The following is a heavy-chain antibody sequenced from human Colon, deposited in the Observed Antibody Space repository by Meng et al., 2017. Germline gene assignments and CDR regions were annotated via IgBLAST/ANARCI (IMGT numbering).Heavy chain of an antibody. CDR1: GYTFTAYW. V-gene: IGHV1-18*04. J-gene: IGHJ3*02. D-gene: IGHD6-13*01. Sequence: ASVKVSCKPSGYTFTAYWLHWVRQAPGQGLEWMGWVSAYSGDTNYEQKLQGRVTMTTDKSTSTAYMGLRSLRSDDTAVYYCARDDAYSSSSFAFDIWGQGTMVTVSS. CDR2: VSAYSGDT. CDR3: ARDDAYSSSSFAFDI.